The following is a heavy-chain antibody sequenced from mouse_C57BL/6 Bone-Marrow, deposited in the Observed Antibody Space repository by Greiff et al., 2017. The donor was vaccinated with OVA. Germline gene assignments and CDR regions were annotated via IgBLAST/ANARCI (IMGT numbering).Heavy chain of an antibody. CDR3: TTSDYYGSSPYWYFDV. CDR2: IDPENGDT. D-gene: IGHD1-1*01. CDR1: GFNIKDDY. Sequence: EVQLQQSGAELVRPGASVKLSCTASGFNIKDDYMHWVKQRPEQGLEWIGWIDPENGDTEYASKFQGKATITADTSSNTAYLQLSSLTSEDTAVYYCTTSDYYGSSPYWYFDVWGTGTTVTVSS. J-gene: IGHJ1*03. V-gene: IGHV14-4*01.